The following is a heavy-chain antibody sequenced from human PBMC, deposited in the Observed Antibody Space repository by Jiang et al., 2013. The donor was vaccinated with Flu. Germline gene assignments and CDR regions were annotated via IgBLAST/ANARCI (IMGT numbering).Heavy chain of an antibody. CDR2: IYYSGST. CDR3: ARRGAAGAPRD. J-gene: IGHJ4*02. V-gene: IGHV4-61*01. D-gene: IGHD6-13*01. CDR1: GGSVSSGSYY. Sequence: SGSGLVKPSETLSLTCTVSGGSVSSGSYYWSWIRQPPGKGLEWIGYIYYSGSTNYNPSLKSRVTISVDTSKNQFSLKLSSVTAADTAVYYCARRGAAGAPRDWGQGTLVTVSS.